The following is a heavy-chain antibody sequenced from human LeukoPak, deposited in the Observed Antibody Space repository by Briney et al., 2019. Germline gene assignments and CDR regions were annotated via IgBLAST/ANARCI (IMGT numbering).Heavy chain of an antibody. CDR2: IYHSGST. V-gene: IGHV4-30-2*01. Sequence: SETLSLTCTVSGYSISSGGYYWRWIRQPPRKGLAWFGHIYHSGSTYYNPSLKSRVTISVDRSKNQFSLKLSSVTAADTAVYYCARRSSYDFWSGYYADDAFDIWGQGTMVTVSS. D-gene: IGHD3-3*01. J-gene: IGHJ3*02. CDR1: GYSISSGGYY. CDR3: ARRSSYDFWSGYYADDAFDI.